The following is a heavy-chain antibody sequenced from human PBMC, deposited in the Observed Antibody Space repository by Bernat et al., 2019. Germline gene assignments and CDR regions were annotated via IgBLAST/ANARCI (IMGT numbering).Heavy chain of an antibody. CDR3: AREAGLVKYYFDY. CDR2: ISYDGSNK. CDR1: GFTFSSYG. D-gene: IGHD6-19*01. V-gene: IGHV3-30*03. Sequence: QVQLVESGGGVVQPGRSLRLSCAASGFTFSSYGMHWVRQAPGKGLEWVAVISYDGSNKYYADSVKGRFTISRDNSKNTLYLQMNSLRAEDTAVYYCAREAGLVKYYFDYWGQGTLVTVSS. J-gene: IGHJ4*02.